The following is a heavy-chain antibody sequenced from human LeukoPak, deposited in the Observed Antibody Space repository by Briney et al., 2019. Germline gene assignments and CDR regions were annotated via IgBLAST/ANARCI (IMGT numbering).Heavy chain of an antibody. CDR3: ARVHCSNNRCPKSFDY. CDR1: GGSFSGYY. J-gene: IGHJ4*02. Sequence: PSETLSLTCAVYGGSFSGYYWSWIRQPPGKGLEWIGEINHSGSTNYNPSLKSRVTISVDTSKNQFSLKLNSVTAADTAVYYCARVHCSNNRCPKSFDYWGQGTLVTVSS. CDR2: INHSGST. D-gene: IGHD2-2*01. V-gene: IGHV4-34*01.